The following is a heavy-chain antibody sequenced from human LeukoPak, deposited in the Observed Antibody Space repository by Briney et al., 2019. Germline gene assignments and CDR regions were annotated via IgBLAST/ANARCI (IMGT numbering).Heavy chain of an antibody. CDR1: GFTFSSYG. Sequence: GGSLRLSCAASGFTFSSYGMHWVRQAPGKGLEWVANIKQDGSEKYYVDSVKGRFTISRDNAKNSLYLQMNSLRAEDTALYYCAKDIAVAGMTFWYFDLWGRGTLVTVSS. CDR2: IKQDGSEK. CDR3: AKDIAVAGMTFWYFDL. D-gene: IGHD6-19*01. V-gene: IGHV3-7*03. J-gene: IGHJ2*01.